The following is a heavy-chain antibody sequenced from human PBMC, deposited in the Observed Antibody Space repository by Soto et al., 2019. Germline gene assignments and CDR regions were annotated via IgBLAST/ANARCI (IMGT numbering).Heavy chain of an antibody. J-gene: IGHJ6*02. CDR2: IYYSGST. V-gene: IGHV4-30-4*01. Sequence: SETLSLTCTVSGGSISSGDYYWSWIRQPPGKGLEWIGYIYYSGSTYFNPSLKSRVTISVDTSKNQFSLKLSSVTAADTAVYYCARLACSNYEPAYYYYGMDVWGQGTTVTVSS. CDR1: GGSISSGDYY. D-gene: IGHD4-4*01. CDR3: ARLACSNYEPAYYYYGMDV.